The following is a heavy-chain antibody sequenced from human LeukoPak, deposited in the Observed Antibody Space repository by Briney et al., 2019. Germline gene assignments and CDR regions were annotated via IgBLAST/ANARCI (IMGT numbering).Heavy chain of an antibody. V-gene: IGHV3-23*01. CDR2: VSASGDGT. Sequence: QPGGSLRLSCVASGFTFSGYAMGWVRQAPGKGLEWVSTVSASGDGTYSADSVKGRFTISKDNSKNTLSLQMNSLRAEDTAVYYCAKVKMVTNGMDVWGQGTTVTVSS. D-gene: IGHD2-21*02. CDR3: AKVKMVTNGMDV. J-gene: IGHJ6*02. CDR1: GFTFSGYA.